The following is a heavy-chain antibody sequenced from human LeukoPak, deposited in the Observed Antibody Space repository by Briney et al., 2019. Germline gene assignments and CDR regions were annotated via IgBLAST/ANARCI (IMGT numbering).Heavy chain of an antibody. CDR2: IYYDGDT. J-gene: IGHJ4*02. CDR1: GFTFTNYA. D-gene: IGHD3-16*01. V-gene: IGHV3-NL1*01. Sequence: GGSLSLSCAASGFTFTNYAMHWVRQAPGKGLEWVSIIYYDGDTSYAESVKARFSISRDIYKNTLYLQMSSLRADDTAMYYCAKGGEMRTFFFDSWGQGSLVTVSS. CDR3: AKGGEMRTFFFDS.